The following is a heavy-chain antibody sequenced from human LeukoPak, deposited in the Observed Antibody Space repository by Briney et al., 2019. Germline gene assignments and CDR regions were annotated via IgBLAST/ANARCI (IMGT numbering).Heavy chain of an antibody. Sequence: GASVKVSCKASGYTFTSYGISWVRQAPGQGLEWMGWISAYNGNTNYAQKLQGRVTMTRNTSISTAYIELSRLRSDDTAVYYCARDMMQDRGAQAPWRYYYHMDVWGKGTTVTVSS. V-gene: IGHV1-18*01. J-gene: IGHJ6*03. D-gene: IGHD2-15*01. CDR2: ISAYNGNT. CDR1: GYTFTSYG. CDR3: ARDMMQDRGAQAPWRYYYHMDV.